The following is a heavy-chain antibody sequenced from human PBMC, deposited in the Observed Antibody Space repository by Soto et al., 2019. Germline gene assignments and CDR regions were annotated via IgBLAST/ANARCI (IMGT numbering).Heavy chain of an antibody. CDR3: ARDRGDYGSADY. D-gene: IGHD3-10*01. J-gene: IGHJ4*02. Sequence: QVQLQESGPGLVKPSETLSLTCTVSGGSIDSYYWSWIRQSAGKGLEWIGRIYSGGSTNYNPSVNSRVTMSVDTSKNQCSLRLSSVTAADTAVYYCARDRGDYGSADYWGQGTLVTVSS. CDR2: IYSGGST. V-gene: IGHV4-4*07. CDR1: GGSIDSYY.